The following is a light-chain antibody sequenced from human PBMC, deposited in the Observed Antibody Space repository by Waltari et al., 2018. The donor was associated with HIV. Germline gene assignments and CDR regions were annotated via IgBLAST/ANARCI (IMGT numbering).Light chain of an antibody. J-gene: IGKJ1*01. V-gene: IGKV3-20*01. CDR3: QQYGSSPPWT. Sequence: EIVLTQSPGTLSLSPGERATLSCRASQSVSSSFVAWFQQKPGQAPRLLIYDASTRATGIPDRFSGSGSGTDFTLTISRLEPGDFAVYYCQQYGSSPPWTFGQGTKVEVK. CDR2: DAS. CDR1: QSVSSSF.